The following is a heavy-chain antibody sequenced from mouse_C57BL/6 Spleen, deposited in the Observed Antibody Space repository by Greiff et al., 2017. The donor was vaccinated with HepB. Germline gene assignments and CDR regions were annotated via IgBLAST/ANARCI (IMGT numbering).Heavy chain of an antibody. CDR1: GYTFTDYY. CDR2: INPNNGGT. D-gene: IGHD2-14*01. Sequence: EVQLQQSGPELVKPGASVKISCKASGYTFTDYYMNWVKQSHGKSLEWIGDINPNNGGTSYNQKFKGKATLTVDKSSSTAYMELRSLTSEDSAVYYCARVVRYDSDYWGQGTTLTVSS. V-gene: IGHV1-26*01. J-gene: IGHJ2*01. CDR3: ARVVRYDSDY.